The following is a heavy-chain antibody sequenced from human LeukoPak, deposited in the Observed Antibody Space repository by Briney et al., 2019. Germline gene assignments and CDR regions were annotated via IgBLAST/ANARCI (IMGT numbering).Heavy chain of an antibody. V-gene: IGHV3-21*01. CDR1: GFTFSSYA. D-gene: IGHD2-2*01. CDR2: INKGGSYM. Sequence: GRSLRLSCAASGFTFSSYAMHWVRQTPGKGLEWVSAINKGGSYMTYADSVKGRFTVSRDNAKNSLFLQMNNLRVEDTAVYFCAREVLIVVEPAANTIDYWGQGTRVTVSS. J-gene: IGHJ4*02. CDR3: AREVLIVVEPAANTIDY.